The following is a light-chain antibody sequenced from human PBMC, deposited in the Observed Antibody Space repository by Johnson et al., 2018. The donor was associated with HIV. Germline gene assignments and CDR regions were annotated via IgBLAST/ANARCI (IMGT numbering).Light chain of an antibody. V-gene: IGLV1-51*01. CDR3: GIWDSSLGAYG. CDR2: DNN. CDR1: SSNIGNNY. J-gene: IGLJ1*01. Sequence: QSVLTQPPSVSAAPGQKVTISCSGSSSNIGNNYVSWYQQLPGTAPKLLIYDNNKRPSGIHARFSGSKSGPSATLGITGIPTGDEADYYCGIWDSSLGAYGSGTRAKVTVL.